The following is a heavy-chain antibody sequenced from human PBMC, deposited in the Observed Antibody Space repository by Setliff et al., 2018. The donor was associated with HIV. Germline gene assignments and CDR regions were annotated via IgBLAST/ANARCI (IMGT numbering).Heavy chain of an antibody. V-gene: IGHV4-34*01. CDR1: GGSFSGYY. D-gene: IGHD1-26*01. CDR2: INHSGST. CDR3: ARDSGQSFPTAFDI. Sequence: SETLSLTCAVYGGSFSGYYWSWIRQPPGKGLEWIGEINHSGSTNYNPSLKSRVTISEDTSKNQFSLKLSSVTAADTAVYYCARDSGQSFPTAFDIWGQGTIVTVSS. J-gene: IGHJ3*02.